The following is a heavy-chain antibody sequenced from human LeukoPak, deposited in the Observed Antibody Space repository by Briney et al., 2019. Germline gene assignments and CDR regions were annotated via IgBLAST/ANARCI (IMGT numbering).Heavy chain of an antibody. CDR1: AFTFSSYS. Sequence: PGGSLRLSCAASAFTFSSYSMNWVRQAPGKGLEWVSSISSSGSYIYYADSVKGRFTISRDNARKSLYLQMNSLRSEDTAVYYCARSAVADTYYFDYWGQGTLVTVSS. V-gene: IGHV3-21*04. CDR2: ISSSGSYI. CDR3: ARSAVADTYYFDY. J-gene: IGHJ4*02. D-gene: IGHD6-19*01.